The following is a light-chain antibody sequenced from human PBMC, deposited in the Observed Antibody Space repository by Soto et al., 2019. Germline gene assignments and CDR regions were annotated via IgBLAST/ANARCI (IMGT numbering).Light chain of an antibody. J-gene: IGLJ2*01. CDR1: SSDVGSYNY. CDR2: EVS. V-gene: IGLV2-14*01. CDR3: SSYTSRSTSIL. Sequence: QSALTQPASVSGSPGQSITISCTGTSSDVGSYNYVSWYQQHPGKAPKLMIYEVSNRPSGISNRFSGSTSGNTASLTISGLQAEDEADYYCSSYTSRSTSILFGGGTKLTVL.